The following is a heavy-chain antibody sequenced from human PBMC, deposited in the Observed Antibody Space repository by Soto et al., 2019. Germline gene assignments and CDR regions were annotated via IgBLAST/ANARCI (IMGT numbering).Heavy chain of an antibody. Sequence: SETLSLTCAVSGGSISSGGYYWSWIRQPPGKGLEWIGYIYYSGSTYYNPSLKSRVTISVDTSKNQFSLKLSSVTAADTAVYYCATPRGTGTTYFDYWGQGTLVTVSS. CDR2: IYYSGST. J-gene: IGHJ4*02. CDR1: GGSISSGGYY. D-gene: IGHD1-7*01. V-gene: IGHV4-30-4*01. CDR3: ATPRGTGTTYFDY.